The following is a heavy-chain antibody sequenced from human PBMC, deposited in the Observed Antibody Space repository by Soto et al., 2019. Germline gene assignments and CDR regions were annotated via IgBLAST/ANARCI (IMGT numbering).Heavy chain of an antibody. D-gene: IGHD2-15*01. CDR1: GFAFRTYN. V-gene: IGHV3-21*01. CDR2: ISSIGISI. Sequence: GGSLRLSCAASGFAFRTYNMNWVRQAPGKGLEWVSSISSIGISIYYADSLKGRFTISRDNAKNSLYLQMNSLRVEDTAVYYCARDREGDVSGGSEGYVDLDTYNYYGMDVWGQGTTVTVSS. CDR3: ARDREGDVSGGSEGYVDLDTYNYYGMDV. J-gene: IGHJ6*02.